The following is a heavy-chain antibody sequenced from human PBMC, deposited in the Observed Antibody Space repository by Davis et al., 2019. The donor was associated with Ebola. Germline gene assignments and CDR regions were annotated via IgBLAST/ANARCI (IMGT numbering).Heavy chain of an antibody. CDR1: GYTFTGYY. CDR3: ARDPILWFGDDAFDI. V-gene: IGHV1-2*02. J-gene: IGHJ3*02. Sequence: ASVKVSCKASGYTFTGYYMHWVRQAPGQGLEWMGWINPNSGGTNYAQKFQGRVTMTRDTSISTAYMELSRLRSDDTAVYYCARDPILWFGDDAFDIWGQGTMVTVSS. D-gene: IGHD3-10*01. CDR2: INPNSGGT.